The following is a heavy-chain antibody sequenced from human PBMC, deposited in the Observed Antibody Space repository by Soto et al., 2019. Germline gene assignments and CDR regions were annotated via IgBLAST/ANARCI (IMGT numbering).Heavy chain of an antibody. CDR1: GFSLSTSGVG. D-gene: IGHD2-15*01. CDR3: AHLVVAGITYYFAS. CDR2: IYWDDDK. V-gene: IGHV2-5*02. Sequence: QITLKESGPTLVKPTQTLTLTCTFSGFSLSTSGVGVGWIRQPPGKALEWLTFIYWDDDKRNSPFLKSRLTITKDSSKNQVVLTMTNMYPVDTATYYCAHLVVAGITYYFASWGQGTLVTVSS. J-gene: IGHJ4*02.